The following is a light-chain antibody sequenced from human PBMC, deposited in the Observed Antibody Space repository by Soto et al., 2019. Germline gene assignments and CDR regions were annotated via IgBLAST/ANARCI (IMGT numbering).Light chain of an antibody. CDR2: GAS. V-gene: IGKV3-15*01. CDR3: QQYNNWPQT. Sequence: IVMTQSPATLSLSPGERAALSCRASQSVSSNLAWYQQKPGQAPRLLIYGASTRATGIPARFSGIVSGTEGTLTISSLKSEDGSVYDCQQYNNWPQTFGQGTKVDIK. CDR1: QSVSSN. J-gene: IGKJ1*01.